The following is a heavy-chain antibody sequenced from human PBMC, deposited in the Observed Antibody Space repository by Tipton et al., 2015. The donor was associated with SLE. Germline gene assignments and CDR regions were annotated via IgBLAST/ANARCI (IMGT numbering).Heavy chain of an antibody. CDR3: ASLSAPSDY. CDR1: GFIFDDYD. V-gene: IGHV3-20*04. Sequence: SLRLSCATSGFIFDDYDMNWVRQPPGKGLEWVSSINWQGGTTGYADSVEGRFSIFRDNAKNTLFLEMNNLRVDDTAFYYCASLSAPSDYWGQGTLVTVSS. J-gene: IGHJ4*02. CDR2: INWQGGTT.